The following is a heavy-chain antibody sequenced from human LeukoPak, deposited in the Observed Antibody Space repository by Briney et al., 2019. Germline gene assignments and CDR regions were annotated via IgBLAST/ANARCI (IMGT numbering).Heavy chain of an antibody. CDR3: AKDWRDYYYGSLLAY. V-gene: IGHV3-23*01. Sequence: GGSLRLSCAASGFTFNIYAMKWVRQAPGKGLEWVSSISDTGVSTYYADSVKGRSTISRDNSKNTLYLQMNSLRVEDTAIYYCAKDWRDYYYGSLLAYWGQGTLVTVSS. D-gene: IGHD3-10*01. J-gene: IGHJ4*02. CDR2: ISDTGVST. CDR1: GFTFNIYA.